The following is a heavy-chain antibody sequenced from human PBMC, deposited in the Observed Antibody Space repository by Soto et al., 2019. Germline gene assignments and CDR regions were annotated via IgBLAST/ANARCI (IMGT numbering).Heavy chain of an antibody. J-gene: IGHJ6*02. V-gene: IGHV1-69*13. D-gene: IGHD2-2*01. CDR1: GGTFSSYA. Sequence: SVKVSCKASGGTFSSYAISWVRQAPGQGLEWMGGIIPIFGTANYAQKFQGRVTITADESTSTAYMELSSLRSEDTAVYYCAADIVVVPAAMSGADEYYYYGMDVWGQGTTVTVSS. CDR3: AADIVVVPAAMSGADEYYYYGMDV. CDR2: IIPIFGTA.